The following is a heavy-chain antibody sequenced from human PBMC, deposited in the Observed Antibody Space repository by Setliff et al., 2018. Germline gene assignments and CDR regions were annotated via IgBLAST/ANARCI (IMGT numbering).Heavy chain of an antibody. J-gene: IGHJ6*03. CDR3: ASIDWGENFYNTDV. CDR2: ISPDGTIT. CDR1: GFTFSKYW. Sequence: LRLSCAASGFTFSKYWMYWVRQVPGKGLVWVSRISPDGTITNYADSVRGRFTISRDNAKNTLYLQMNSLRAEDTAVYFCASIDWGENFYNTDVWGKGTTVTVSS. V-gene: IGHV3-74*01. D-gene: IGHD7-27*01.